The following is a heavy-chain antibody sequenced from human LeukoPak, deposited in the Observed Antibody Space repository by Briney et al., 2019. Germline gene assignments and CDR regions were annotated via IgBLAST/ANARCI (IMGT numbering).Heavy chain of an antibody. D-gene: IGHD3-16*01. J-gene: IGHJ6*02. Sequence: GGSLRLSCAASGLTFSNYWMNWARQAPGKGLEWVASINHNGNVNYYVDSVKGRFTISRDNAKNSLYLQMSNLRAEDTAVYFCARGGGLDVWGQGATVTVSS. CDR3: ARGGGLDV. CDR1: GLTFSNYW. CDR2: INHNGNVN. V-gene: IGHV3-7*03.